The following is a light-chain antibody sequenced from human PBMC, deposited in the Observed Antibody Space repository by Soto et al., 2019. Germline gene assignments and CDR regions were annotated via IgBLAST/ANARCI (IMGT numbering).Light chain of an antibody. CDR2: RND. V-gene: IGLV1-44*01. J-gene: IGLJ2*01. CDR1: NSNIGRNI. CDR3: AAWDDSLNGVI. Sequence: QSVLIQPPSASGTPGQRVTISCSGSNSNIGRNIVNWYQHLPGTAPKLLIYRNDQRASGVPDRFSGSKSGTSASLAISGLQSEDESDFYCAAWDDSLNGVIFGGGTKLTVL.